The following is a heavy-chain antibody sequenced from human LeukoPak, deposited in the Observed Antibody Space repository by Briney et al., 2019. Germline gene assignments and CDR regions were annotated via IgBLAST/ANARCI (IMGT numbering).Heavy chain of an antibody. CDR3: AKGVFGVNRAFDY. Sequence: GGSLRLSREASGFTFNTCAMSWVRQAPGKGLEWVSAISESGSGTYYADSVKGRFTISRDNSKNTLYLQMNNLRVDDTALYYCAKGVFGVNRAFDYWGQGTLVTVSS. J-gene: IGHJ4*02. CDR1: GFTFNTCA. V-gene: IGHV3-23*01. D-gene: IGHD3-3*01. CDR2: ISESGSGT.